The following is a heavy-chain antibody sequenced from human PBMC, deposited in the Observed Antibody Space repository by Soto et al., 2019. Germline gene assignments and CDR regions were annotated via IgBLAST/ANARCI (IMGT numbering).Heavy chain of an antibody. D-gene: IGHD1-1*01. Sequence: QVHLVQSGAEVKKPGASVKVSCQGFGYAFTTYGITWVRQAPGQGLEWMGWISAHNGNTNYAQKLQGRVTVTRETSTSTAYMELRSLRYDDTAVYYCARGRYGDYWGQGALVTVSS. CDR3: ARGRYGDY. CDR1: GYAFTTYG. J-gene: IGHJ4*02. V-gene: IGHV1-18*01. CDR2: ISAHNGNT.